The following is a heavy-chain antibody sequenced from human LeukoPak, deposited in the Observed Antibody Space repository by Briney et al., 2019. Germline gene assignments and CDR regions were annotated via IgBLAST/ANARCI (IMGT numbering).Heavy chain of an antibody. CDR3: ADYRKPQGLDY. Sequence: GGSLRLSCEVSEFPFSVYAMAWVRRAPGQGLEWVSAIDASGSGTYYTDSVKGRFTISRDNSKNTVYLQMNSLRVEDTAVYYCADYRKPQGLDYWGQGTLVTVSS. CDR1: EFPFSVYA. J-gene: IGHJ4*02. V-gene: IGHV3-23*01. D-gene: IGHD1-14*01. CDR2: IDASGSGT.